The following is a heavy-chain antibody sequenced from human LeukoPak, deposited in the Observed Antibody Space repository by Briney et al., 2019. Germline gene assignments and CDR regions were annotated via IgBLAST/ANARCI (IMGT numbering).Heavy chain of an antibody. Sequence: PGGSLRHSCAASGFTFDDYAMHWVRQAPGKGLEWVSGISWNSGSIGYADSVKGRFTISRDNAKNSLYLQMNSLRAEDTALYYCAKDGGYSYGLNYMDVWGKGTTVTVSS. CDR3: AKDGGYSYGLNYMDV. D-gene: IGHD5-18*01. J-gene: IGHJ6*03. CDR1: GFTFDDYA. V-gene: IGHV3-9*01. CDR2: ISWNSGSI.